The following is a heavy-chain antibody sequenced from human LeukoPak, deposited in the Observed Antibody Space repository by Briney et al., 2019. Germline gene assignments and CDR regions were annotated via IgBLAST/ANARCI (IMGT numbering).Heavy chain of an antibody. CDR1: GFSLSSTGVG. J-gene: IGHJ3*02. D-gene: IGHD2-15*01. CDR2: IYWNDDK. V-gene: IGHV2-5*01. CDR3: AHSSGGSNQIDAFDI. Sequence: SGPTLVNPTQTLTLTCTFSGFSLSSTGVGVGWIRQPPGKALEWLALIYWNDDKRYSPSLKSRLTITKDTSKNQIVLTMPNMDPVETATYYCAHSSGGSNQIDAFDIWGQGTMVTVSS.